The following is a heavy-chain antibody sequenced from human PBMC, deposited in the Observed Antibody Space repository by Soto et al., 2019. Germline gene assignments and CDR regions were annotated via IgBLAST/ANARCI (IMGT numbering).Heavy chain of an antibody. J-gene: IGHJ4*02. CDR2: IFSSGST. V-gene: IGHV4-4*07. Sequence: SETLSLTCTVSGGSINTFYWIWVRQPAGKGLEWIGRIFSSGSTSFNPSLESRVAMSVDTSKNHFSLNLSSVTAADMAVYYCAREGSYSAYNFAHGIQLWSFDFWGQGALVTVSS. CDR1: GGSINTFY. D-gene: IGHD5-12*01. CDR3: AREGSYSAYNFAHGIQLWSFDF.